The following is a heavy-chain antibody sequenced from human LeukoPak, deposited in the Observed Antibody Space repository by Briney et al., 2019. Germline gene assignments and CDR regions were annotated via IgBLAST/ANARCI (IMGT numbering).Heavy chain of an antibody. J-gene: IGHJ6*03. V-gene: IGHV1-18*01. CDR2: ISAYNGNT. CDR1: GYTFTSYG. D-gene: IGHD2-2*02. CDR3: ARGSSCSSTSCYTRTPSYYYYMDV. Sequence: ASVKVSCKASGYTFTSYGISWVRQAPGQGLEWMGWISAYNGNTNYAQKLQGRVTMTTDTSTSTAYMELRSLRSDDTAVYYCARGSSCSSTSCYTRTPSYYYYMDVWGKGTTVTVSS.